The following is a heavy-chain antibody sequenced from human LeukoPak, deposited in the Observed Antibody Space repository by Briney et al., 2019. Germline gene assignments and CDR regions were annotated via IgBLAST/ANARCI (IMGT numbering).Heavy chain of an antibody. J-gene: IGHJ4*02. V-gene: IGHV3-53*01. CDR2: IYSGGST. Sequence: GGSLRLSCAASGFTVSSNYMSWVRQALGKGLEWVSVIYSGGSTYYADSVKGRFTISRDNSKNTLYLQMNSLRAEDTAVYYCAVHGELSLKRDYWGQGTLVTVSS. D-gene: IGHD3-16*02. CDR1: GFTVSSNY. CDR3: AVHGELSLKRDY.